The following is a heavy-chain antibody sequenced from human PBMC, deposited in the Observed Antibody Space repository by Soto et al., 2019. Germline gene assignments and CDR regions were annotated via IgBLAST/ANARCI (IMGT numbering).Heavy chain of an antibody. Sequence: SETLSLTCTVSGGSISSSSYYWGWIRQPPGKGLEWIGSIYYSGSTYYNPSLKSRVTISVDTSKNQFSLKLSSVTAADTAVYYCARNVIAADWFDHWGQGTLVTVSS. CDR3: ARNVIAADWFDH. J-gene: IGHJ5*02. CDR2: IYYSGST. V-gene: IGHV4-39*01. CDR1: GGSISSSSYY. D-gene: IGHD6-13*01.